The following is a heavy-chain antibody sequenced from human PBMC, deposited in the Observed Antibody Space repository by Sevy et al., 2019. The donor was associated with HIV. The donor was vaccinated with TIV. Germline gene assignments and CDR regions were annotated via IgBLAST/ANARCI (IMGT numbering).Heavy chain of an antibody. Sequence: GGSLRLSCAASGFAFSTFSMNWVRQAPGKGLEWVSYISDTSTTIYYADSVKGRFTISRDNAKNSLFLQMNGLRDEDTDVYYCARAPNWEVATKASLDAFDFWGQGTMVTVSS. D-gene: IGHD5-12*01. J-gene: IGHJ3*01. V-gene: IGHV3-48*02. CDR2: ISDTSTTI. CDR3: ARAPNWEVATKASLDAFDF. CDR1: GFAFSTFS.